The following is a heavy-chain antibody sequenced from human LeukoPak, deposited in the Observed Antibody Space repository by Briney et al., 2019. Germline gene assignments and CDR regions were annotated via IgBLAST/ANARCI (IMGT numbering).Heavy chain of an antibody. D-gene: IGHD6-13*01. CDR3: ASQGSWSGAPFDY. Sequence: SETLSLTCTVSGGSISSYYWSWIRQPPGKGLEWIGYIYYSGSTNYNPSLKSRVTISVDTSKNQLSLKLSSVTAADTAVYYCASQGSWSGAPFDYWGQGTLVTVSS. V-gene: IGHV4-59*01. CDR2: IYYSGST. J-gene: IGHJ4*02. CDR1: GGSISSYY.